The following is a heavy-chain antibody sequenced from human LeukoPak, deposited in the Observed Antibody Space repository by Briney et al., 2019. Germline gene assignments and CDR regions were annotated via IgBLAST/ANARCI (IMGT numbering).Heavy chain of an antibody. V-gene: IGHV4-34*01. CDR1: GGSLSGFY. J-gene: IGHJ3*02. CDR2: INHSGST. D-gene: IGHD3-22*01. Sequence: PSETLSLTCAVYGGSLSGFYWSWIRQPPGKGLEWIGEINHSGSTHYNPSLKSRVTISVDTSKNQLSLTLSSVTAADTAVYYCARHKLYYHDNRGYYYAFDIWGQGTMVTVSS. CDR3: ARHKLYYHDNRGYYYAFDI.